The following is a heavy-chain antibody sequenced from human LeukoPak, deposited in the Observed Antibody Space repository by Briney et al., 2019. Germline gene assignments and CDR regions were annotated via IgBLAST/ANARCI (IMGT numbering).Heavy chain of an antibody. CDR1: XY. J-gene: IGHJ5*02. Sequence: XYXXXXXQAPGQGVEWMGWINPNNGGTNYAQKFQGRVTMTRDTSISTAYMELSRLRSDDTAVYYCASFVHGSGGYQRDWFDPWGQGTLVTVSS. V-gene: IGHV1-2*02. CDR3: ASFVHGSGGYQRDWFDP. CDR2: INPNNGGT. D-gene: IGHD3-10*01.